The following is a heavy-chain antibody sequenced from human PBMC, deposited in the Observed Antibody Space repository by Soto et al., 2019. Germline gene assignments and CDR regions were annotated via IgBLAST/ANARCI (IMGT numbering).Heavy chain of an antibody. J-gene: IGHJ4*02. V-gene: IGHV3-23*01. Sequence: EVQLLESGGGLVQPGGSLRLSCAASGFTFSSYAMSWVRQAPGKGLEWVSAISGSGSSTYYADSVKGRFAISRDNSKNTLYLQMSSLRTDDTAVYYCAEGGIGALDYWGQGTLVTVSS. CDR3: AEGGIGALDY. D-gene: IGHD2-15*01. CDR2: ISGSGSST. CDR1: GFTFSSYA.